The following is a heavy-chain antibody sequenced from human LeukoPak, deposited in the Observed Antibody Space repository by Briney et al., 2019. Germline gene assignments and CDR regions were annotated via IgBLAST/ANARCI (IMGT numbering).Heavy chain of an antibody. CDR2: ISSSSSSYI. D-gene: IGHD3-22*01. CDR1: GFTFSSYE. Sequence: PGGSLRLSCAASGFTFSSYEMNWVRQAPGKGLEWVSSISSSSSSYIYYADSVKGRFTISRDNAKNSLYLQMNSLRAEDTAVYYCGRQMGYYYDSSIGGIDYWGQGTLVTVSS. J-gene: IGHJ4*02. V-gene: IGHV3-21*01. CDR3: GRQMGYYYDSSIGGIDY.